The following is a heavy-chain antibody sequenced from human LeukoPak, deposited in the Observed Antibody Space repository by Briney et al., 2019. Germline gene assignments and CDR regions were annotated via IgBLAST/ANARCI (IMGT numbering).Heavy chain of an antibody. CDR1: GFTFSSYA. J-gene: IGHJ4*02. D-gene: IGHD2-15*01. CDR3: ASTGGFCSGGSCYPPRRDY. Sequence: GGSLRLSCAASGFTFSSYAMTWVRQAPGKGLEWVAVISYDGSNKYYADSVKGRFTISRDNSKNTLYLQMNSLRAEDTAVYYCASTGGFCSGGSCYPPRRDYWGQGTLVTVSS. V-gene: IGHV3-30-3*01. CDR2: ISYDGSNK.